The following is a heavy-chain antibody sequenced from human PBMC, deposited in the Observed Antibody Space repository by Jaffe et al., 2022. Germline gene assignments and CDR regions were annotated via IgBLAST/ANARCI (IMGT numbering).Heavy chain of an antibody. CDR1: GGSISSYY. CDR2: IYYSGST. CDR3: AREHQLKAYGDYVGWYYYYMDV. J-gene: IGHJ6*03. D-gene: IGHD4-17*01. Sequence: QVQLQESGPGLVKPSETLSLTCTVSGGSISSYYWSWIRQPPGKGLEWIGYIYYSGSTNYNPSLKSRVTISVDTSKNQFSLKLSSVTAADTAVYYCAREHQLKAYGDYVGWYYYYMDVWGKGTTVTVSS. V-gene: IGHV4-59*01.